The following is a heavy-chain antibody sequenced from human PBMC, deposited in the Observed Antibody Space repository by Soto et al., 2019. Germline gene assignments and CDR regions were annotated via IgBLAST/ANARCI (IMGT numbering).Heavy chain of an antibody. D-gene: IGHD3-3*01. CDR3: ARVCITIFGVVIAGNLFDL. V-gene: IGHV1-18*01. CDR1: GYTFTSYG. Sequence: ASVKVSCKASGYTFTSYGISWVRQAPGQGLEWMGWISAYNGNTNYAQKLQGRVTMTTDTSTSTAYMELRSLRSDDTAVYYCARVCITIFGVVIAGNLFDLWGKGTLVTVAS. CDR2: ISAYNGNT. J-gene: IGHJ5*02.